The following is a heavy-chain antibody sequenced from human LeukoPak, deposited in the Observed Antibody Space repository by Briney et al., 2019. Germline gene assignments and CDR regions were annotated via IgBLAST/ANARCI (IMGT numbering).Heavy chain of an antibody. CDR1: GFTFSNYW. Sequence: PGGSLRLSCVASGFTFSNYWMHWVRQAPGKGLVWVSRINSDGSITNYADSVKGRFTISRDNAKNILYLQMNNLRAEDTGVYYCAPRQDTRWDWGQGTLLTVSS. CDR3: APRQDTRWD. V-gene: IGHV3-74*01. D-gene: IGHD2-15*01. J-gene: IGHJ4*02. CDR2: INSDGSIT.